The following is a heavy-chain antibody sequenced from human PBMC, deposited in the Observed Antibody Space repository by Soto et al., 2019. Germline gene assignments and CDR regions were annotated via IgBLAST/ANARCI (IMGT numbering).Heavy chain of an antibody. CDR1: GGSISSYY. CDR2: IYYSGST. D-gene: IGHD6-13*01. J-gene: IGHJ6*02. Sequence: SETLSLTCTVSGGSISSYYWSWIRQPPGKGLEWIGYIYYSGSTNYNPSLKSRVTISVDTSKNQFSLKLSSVTAADTAVYYCAREAAAGNRHDYYYYYGMDVWGQGTTGTVSS. V-gene: IGHV4-59*01. CDR3: AREAAAGNRHDYYYYYGMDV.